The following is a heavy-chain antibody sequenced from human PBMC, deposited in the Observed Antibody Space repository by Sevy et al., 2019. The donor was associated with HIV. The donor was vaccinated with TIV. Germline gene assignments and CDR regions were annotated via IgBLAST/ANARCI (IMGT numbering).Heavy chain of an antibody. CDR2: ISYDGTDK. D-gene: IGHD3-22*01. V-gene: IGHV3-30-3*01. CDR3: AKDLAYESSGYHDY. J-gene: IGHJ4*02. Sequence: GGSLRLSCAASRFTFSSSAMHWVRQAPGKGLDWVAFISYDGTDKYYADSVKGRFTISRDNSRNTLYLQMNSLRAEDTALYYCAKDLAYESSGYHDYWGQGTLVTVSS. CDR1: RFTFSSSA.